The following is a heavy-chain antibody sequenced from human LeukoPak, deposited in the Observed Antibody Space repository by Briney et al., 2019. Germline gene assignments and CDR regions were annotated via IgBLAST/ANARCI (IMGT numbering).Heavy chain of an antibody. Sequence: SETLSLTCTVSGGSISSYYWSWIRQPPGKGLEWIGYIYYSGSTNYNPSLKSRVTISVDTSKNQFSLKLSSVTAADTAVYYCARDQGWNWFDPWGQGTLVTVSS. CDR2: IYYSGST. CDR1: GGSISSYY. D-gene: IGHD1-1*01. V-gene: IGHV4-59*01. J-gene: IGHJ5*02. CDR3: ARDQGWNWFDP.